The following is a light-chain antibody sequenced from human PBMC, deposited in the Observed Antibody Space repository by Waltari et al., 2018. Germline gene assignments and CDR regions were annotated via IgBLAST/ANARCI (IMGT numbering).Light chain of an antibody. V-gene: IGLV2-14*01. CDR1: SSDVGDYNY. CDR3: SSYAGRSTYF. Sequence: QSALTQPASVSGSPGQSITISCTGTSSDVGDYNYVSWYQHYPGKVPKRMISEVINRPSGVSDPFSGSRSGNTGSRTISGLQAEDEADYYCSSYAGRSTYFFGTGTKVTV. CDR2: EVI. J-gene: IGLJ1*01.